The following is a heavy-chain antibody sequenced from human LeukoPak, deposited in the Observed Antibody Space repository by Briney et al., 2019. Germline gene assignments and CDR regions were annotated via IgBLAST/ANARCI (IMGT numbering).Heavy chain of an antibody. CDR1: RGTFSSYA. CDR3: ASSTGILTGYYDY. D-gene: IGHD3-9*01. CDR2: IIPIFGTA. V-gene: IGHV1-69*13. Sequence: GASVKVSCKASRGTFSSYAISWVRQAPGQGLEWMGGIIPIFGTANYAQKFQGRVTITADESTSTAYMELSSLRSEDTAVYYCASSTGILTGYYDYWGQGTLVTVSS. J-gene: IGHJ4*02.